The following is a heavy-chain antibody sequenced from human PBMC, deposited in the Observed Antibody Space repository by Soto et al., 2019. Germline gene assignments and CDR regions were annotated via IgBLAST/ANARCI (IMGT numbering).Heavy chain of an antibody. V-gene: IGHV1-3*01. CDR3: AGGASMVRGVILDAFDI. J-gene: IGHJ3*02. CDR1: GYTFTSYA. D-gene: IGHD3-10*01. Sequence: QVQLVQSGAEVKKPGASVKVSCKASGYTFTSYAMHWVRQAPGQRLEWMGWINAGNGNTKYSQKFQGRVTITRDTSASTAYIELSSLRSEDTAVYYCAGGASMVRGVILDAFDIWGQGTMVTVSS. CDR2: INAGNGNT.